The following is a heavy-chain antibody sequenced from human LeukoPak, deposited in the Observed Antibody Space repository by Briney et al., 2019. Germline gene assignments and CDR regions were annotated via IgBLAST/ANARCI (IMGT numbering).Heavy chain of an antibody. J-gene: IGHJ6*03. CDR1: GFTFSSYS. CDR2: ISSSSSYI. CDR3: ARDRGNQRGYYYYYMDV. V-gene: IGHV3-21*05. Sequence: GGSLRLSCAASGFTFSSYSMNWVRQAPGKGLEWVSYISSSSSYIYYADSVKGRFTISRDNAKNSLHLQMNSLRAEDTAVYYCARDRGNQRGYYYYYMDVWGKGTTVTVSS. D-gene: IGHD1-14*01.